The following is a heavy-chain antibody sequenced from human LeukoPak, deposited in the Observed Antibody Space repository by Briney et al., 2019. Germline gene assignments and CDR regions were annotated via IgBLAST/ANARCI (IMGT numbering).Heavy chain of an antibody. D-gene: IGHD6-19*01. CDR2: VIPIFGTA. J-gene: IGHJ3*02. Sequence: SVKVSCKASGGTFSSYAISWVRQAPGQGLEWMGGVIPIFGTANYAQKFQGRVTITADESTSTAYMELSSLRSEDTAVYYCARDEARRIAVAVAAFDIWGQGTMVTVSS. CDR3: ARDEARRIAVAVAAFDI. CDR1: GGTFSSYA. V-gene: IGHV1-69*13.